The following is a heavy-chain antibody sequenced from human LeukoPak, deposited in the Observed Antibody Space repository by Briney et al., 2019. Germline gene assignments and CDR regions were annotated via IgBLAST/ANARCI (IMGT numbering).Heavy chain of an antibody. CDR2: ISSSSSYI. CDR1: GFTFSSYS. D-gene: IGHD3-22*01. CDR3: AGHYDSSGYRVDVFDI. Sequence: GGSLRLSCAASGFTFSSYSMNWVRQAPGKGLEWVSSISSSSSYIYYADSVKGRFTISRDNAKNSLYLQMNSLRAEDTAVYFCAGHYDSSGYRVDVFDIWGQGTMVTVSS. J-gene: IGHJ3*02. V-gene: IGHV3-21*01.